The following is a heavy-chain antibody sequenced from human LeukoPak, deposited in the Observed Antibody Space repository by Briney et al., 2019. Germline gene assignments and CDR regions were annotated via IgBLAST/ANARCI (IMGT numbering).Heavy chain of an antibody. Sequence: ASVNVSCKASGGTFSSYTISWVRPAPGQGVEWMGRIIPILGIANYAQKFQGRVTITADKSTSTAYMELSSLRSEDTAVYYCARGRGCSSTSCYFVNWFDPWGQGTLVTVSS. D-gene: IGHD2-2*01. CDR1: GGTFSSYT. CDR3: ARGRGCSSTSCYFVNWFDP. V-gene: IGHV1-69*02. J-gene: IGHJ5*02. CDR2: IIPILGIA.